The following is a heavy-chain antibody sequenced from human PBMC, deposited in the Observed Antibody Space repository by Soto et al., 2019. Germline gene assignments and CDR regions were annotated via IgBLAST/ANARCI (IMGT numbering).Heavy chain of an antibody. Sequence: QVQLVQSGGELKKPGASVTVSCKASGYTFINYHITWGRQAPGQGLEWMAWINTYNGMTDYAQKFQGRVTMTRDTSTSTAYMELRNLGSDDTAVYFCAKSPRGEMATDWGQGTLVTVSS. V-gene: IGHV1-18*01. CDR2: INTYNGMT. J-gene: IGHJ4*02. CDR1: GYTFINYH. D-gene: IGHD5-12*01. CDR3: AKSPRGEMATD.